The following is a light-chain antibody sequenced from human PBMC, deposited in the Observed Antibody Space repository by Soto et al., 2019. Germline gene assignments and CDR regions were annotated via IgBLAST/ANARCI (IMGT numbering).Light chain of an antibody. V-gene: IGKV3-15*01. CDR3: QPYNNWPLT. CDR1: QSVNNN. J-gene: IGKJ4*01. CDR2: GAS. Sequence: EIVMTQSPATLSLSPWERATLSCRASQSVNNNVAWYQQKPGQAPRLLIYGASTRATGVPTRFSGSRSGAEFTLTINSLQSEDFAVYYCQPYNNWPLTFGGGTKVDIK.